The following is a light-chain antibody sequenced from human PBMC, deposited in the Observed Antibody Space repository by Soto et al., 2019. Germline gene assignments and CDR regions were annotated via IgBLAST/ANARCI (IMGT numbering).Light chain of an antibody. CDR3: SSYTSSNTLI. V-gene: IGLV2-14*01. Sequence: QSALTQPASVSGSPGQSITISCTGTSSDVGGYNYVSWYQQYPGKAPKVMIYEVTNRPSGVSNRFSGSKSGNTASLTISGLQAEDEADYFCSSYTSSNTLIFGGGTQLTVL. CDR2: EVT. CDR1: SSDVGGYNY. J-gene: IGLJ2*01.